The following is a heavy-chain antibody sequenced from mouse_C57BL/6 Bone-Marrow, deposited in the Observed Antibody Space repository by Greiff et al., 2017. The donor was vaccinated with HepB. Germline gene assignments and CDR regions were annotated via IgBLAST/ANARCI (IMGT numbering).Heavy chain of an antibody. Sequence: EVQLVESGEGLVKPGGSLKLSCAASGFTFSSYAMSWVRQTPEKRLEWVAYISSGGDYIYYADTVKGRFTISRDNARNTLYLQMSSLKSEDTAMYYCTRDYYGSPGWYFDVWGKGTTVTVSS. V-gene: IGHV5-9-1*02. D-gene: IGHD1-1*01. CDR2: ISSGGDYI. CDR3: TRDYYGSPGWYFDV. J-gene: IGHJ1*03. CDR1: GFTFSSYA.